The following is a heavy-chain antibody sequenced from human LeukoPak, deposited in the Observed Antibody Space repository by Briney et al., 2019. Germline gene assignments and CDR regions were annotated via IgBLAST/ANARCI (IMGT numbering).Heavy chain of an antibody. V-gene: IGHV1-18*01. D-gene: IGHD3-9*01. Sequence: ASVKVSCKASGYTYTSYGISWVRQAPGQGLEWMGWISAYNGNTNYAQKLQGRVTMTTDTSTSTAYMELRSLRSDDTAVCYCASSAGYDILTAYLLDYWGQGTLVTVSS. CDR1: GYTYTSYG. J-gene: IGHJ4*02. CDR3: ASSAGYDILTAYLLDY. CDR2: ISAYNGNT.